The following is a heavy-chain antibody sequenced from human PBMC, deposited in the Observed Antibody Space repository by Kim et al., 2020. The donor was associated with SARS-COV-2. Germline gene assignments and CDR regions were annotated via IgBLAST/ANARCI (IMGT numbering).Heavy chain of an antibody. V-gene: IGHV4-59*01. D-gene: IGHD6-25*01. Sequence: SETLSLDCAVSGTSITSNYWTWIRQTPGKGLEWLGCMHYSETTYYNPSLKSRLTISMDTSRNQFSLKLTSVTSVDTAVYFCARERAADTWGPGTMVTVSS. CDR2: MHYSETT. CDR1: GTSITSNY. CDR3: ARERAADT. J-gene: IGHJ3*02.